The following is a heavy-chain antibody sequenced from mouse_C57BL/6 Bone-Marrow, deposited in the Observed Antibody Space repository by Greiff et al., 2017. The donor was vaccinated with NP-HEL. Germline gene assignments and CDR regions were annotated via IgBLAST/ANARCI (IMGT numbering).Heavy chain of an antibody. J-gene: IGHJ3*01. CDR3: SPLTY. CDR1: GFSLTSYG. CDR2: LWRGGST. Sequence: QVQLQQSGPGLVQPSQSLSITCTVSGFSLTSYGVHWVRQSPGKGLEWLGVLWRGGSTDYNAAFMSRLSLTKDNSKSQVFFKMNSLQADDTSIYYWSPLTYGGQGTLVTVSA. V-gene: IGHV2-5*01.